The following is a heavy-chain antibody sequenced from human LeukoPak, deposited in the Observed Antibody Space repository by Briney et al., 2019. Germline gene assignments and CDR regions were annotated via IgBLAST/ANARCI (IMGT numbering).Heavy chain of an antibody. CDR2: IWYDGSNK. V-gene: IGHV3-33*01. J-gene: IGHJ6*02. D-gene: IGHD6-6*01. Sequence: TGGSLRLSCAASGFTFSSYGMHWVRQAPGKGLEWVAVIWYDGSNKYYADSVKGRFTISRDNSKNTLYLQMNSLRAEDTAVYYCARYSSSSFLTHYYYYGMDVWGQGTTVTVSS. CDR3: ARYSSSSFLTHYYYYGMDV. CDR1: GFTFSSYG.